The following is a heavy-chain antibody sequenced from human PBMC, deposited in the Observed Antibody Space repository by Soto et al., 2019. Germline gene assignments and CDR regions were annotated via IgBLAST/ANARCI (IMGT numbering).Heavy chain of an antibody. CDR1: GGTFSSYA. D-gene: IGHD3-10*01. CDR3: ARDHLCFGELLSPPPLNYYYAGMDV. CDR2: IIPIFGRA. V-gene: IGHV1-69*01. Sequence: QVQLVQSGAEVKKPGASVKVSCTASGGTFSSYAISWVRQAPGQGLEWMGGIIPIFGRANYAKKLQGRVTMTADETTNTAYMELRSLLSEDTAVYYCARDHLCFGELLSPPPLNYYYAGMDVWGQGTTVTVSS. J-gene: IGHJ6*02.